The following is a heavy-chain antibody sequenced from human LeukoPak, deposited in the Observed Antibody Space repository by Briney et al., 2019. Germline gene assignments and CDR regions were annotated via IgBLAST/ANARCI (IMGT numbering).Heavy chain of an antibody. CDR1: GFTFSSYW. CDR3: ARSSSFDYYYYGMDV. CDR2: IKQDGSEK. J-gene: IGHJ6*02. V-gene: IGHV3-7*01. D-gene: IGHD6-6*01. Sequence: GGSLRLSCAASGFTFSSYWMSWVRQAPGKGLEWVANIKQDGSEKYYVDSVKGRFTISRGNAKNSLYLQMNSLRAEDTAVYYCARSSSFDYYYYGMDVWGQGTTVTVSS.